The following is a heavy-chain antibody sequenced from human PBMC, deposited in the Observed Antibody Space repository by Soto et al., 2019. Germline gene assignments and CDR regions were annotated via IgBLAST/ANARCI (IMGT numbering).Heavy chain of an antibody. J-gene: IGHJ4*02. D-gene: IGHD6-19*01. Sequence: EVQLLESGGGLVQPGGSLRLSCAASGFTFGTSGMSWFRQARGKGLEWVSGISASADRTYYTDSVKGRFTISRDNSKNTLYLQMNSLRAEDTAVYYCVKDRGWLARQWGQGTLVTVSS. CDR1: GFTFGTSG. V-gene: IGHV3-23*01. CDR2: ISASADRT. CDR3: VKDRGWLARQ.